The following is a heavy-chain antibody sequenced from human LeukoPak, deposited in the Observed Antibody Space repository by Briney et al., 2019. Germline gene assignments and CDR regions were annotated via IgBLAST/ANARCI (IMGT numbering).Heavy chain of an antibody. D-gene: IGHD3-16*01. J-gene: IGHJ4*02. V-gene: IGHV3-30-3*01. CDR1: GFTFNSYA. CDR3: ARVGAMASDPYYFDY. Sequence: GGSLRLSCAASGFTFNSYALYWVRQAPGKGLEWVALISYDGSKKDYADSVKGRFTISGDNPKNKLYLQMDSLRAEDTAMYYCARVGAMASDPYYFDYWGQGTLVTVSS. CDR2: ISYDGSKK.